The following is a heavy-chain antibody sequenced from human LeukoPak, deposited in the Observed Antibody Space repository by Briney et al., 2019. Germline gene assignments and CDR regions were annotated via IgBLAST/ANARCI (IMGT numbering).Heavy chain of an antibody. CDR3: ARDGGAFDI. J-gene: IGHJ3*02. CDR1: GFTFSSYG. D-gene: IGHD3-16*01. Sequence: GRSLRLSCAASGFTFSSYGMHWVRQAPGKGLEWVAVIWYDGSNKYYADSVKGRFTISRDNSKNTLYLQMNSLRAEDTAVYYCARDGGAFDIWGQGTMVTVSS. V-gene: IGHV3-33*01. CDR2: IWYDGSNK.